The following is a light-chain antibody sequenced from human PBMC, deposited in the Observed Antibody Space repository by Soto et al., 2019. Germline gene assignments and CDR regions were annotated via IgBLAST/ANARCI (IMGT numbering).Light chain of an antibody. J-gene: IGKJ2*01. CDR3: QQYKTWPYT. CDR2: GAS. V-gene: IGKV3-15*01. Sequence: EIVMTQSPATLSVSPGERATLSCRASQSVSSNLAWYQHKPGQAPRLLIYGASTRATGIPARFSGSGSGTEFTLPISSLQSEDFAVYYCQQYKTWPYTFGQGTKLEIK. CDR1: QSVSSN.